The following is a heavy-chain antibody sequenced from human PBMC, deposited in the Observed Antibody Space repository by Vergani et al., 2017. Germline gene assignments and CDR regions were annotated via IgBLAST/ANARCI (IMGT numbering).Heavy chain of an antibody. J-gene: IGHJ6*03. CDR2: ISNDGSKK. CDR3: AKAGAGTSGRRQYNFYMDV. D-gene: IGHD3-10*01. CDR1: GFSFSSHA. Sequence: QVQLAESGGGRVQPGRSLRLSCAASGFSFSSHAIHWVRQAPGKGLEWVAVISNDGSKKYYADSVKGRFTISRDNSKNTLDLQMNSLRTQDTAVYYCAKAGAGTSGRRQYNFYMDVWGKGTTVTVS. V-gene: IGHV3-30*18.